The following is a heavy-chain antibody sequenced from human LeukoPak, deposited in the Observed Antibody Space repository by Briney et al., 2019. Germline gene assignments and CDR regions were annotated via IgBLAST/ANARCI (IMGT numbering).Heavy chain of an antibody. Sequence: SETLSLTCTVSGGSISSSSYYWGWIRQPPGKGLEWIGSIYYSGSTYYNPSLKSRVTISVDTSKNQFFLKLSSVTAADTAVYYCAEAVAGTLNWFDPWGQGTLVTVSS. J-gene: IGHJ5*02. CDR3: AEAVAGTLNWFDP. CDR2: IYYSGST. D-gene: IGHD6-19*01. V-gene: IGHV4-39*07. CDR1: GGSISSSSYY.